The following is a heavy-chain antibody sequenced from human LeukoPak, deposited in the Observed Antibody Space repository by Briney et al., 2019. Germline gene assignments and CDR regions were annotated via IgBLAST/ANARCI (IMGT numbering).Heavy chain of an antibody. CDR2: ISGSGGST. D-gene: IGHD1-26*01. V-gene: IGHV3-23*01. J-gene: IGHJ5*02. CDR3: ARPLYSGSYYSQLFDH. CDR1: VFTFSSYA. Sequence: PGGCLRLSCAVSVFTFSSYAMSWVSQPPGRGREWVSAISGSGGSTYYADSLKGRFTMTRDNSKNTLYMQLNSLRAEDTAVYYCARPLYSGSYYSQLFDHWGQGTLVTVSS.